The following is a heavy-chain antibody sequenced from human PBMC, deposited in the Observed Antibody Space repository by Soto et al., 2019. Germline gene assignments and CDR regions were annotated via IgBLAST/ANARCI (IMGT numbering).Heavy chain of an antibody. Sequence: QVQLVQSGVEVKKPGSSVRVSCKASGDTFKNSVISWVRQAPGQGLEWMGGTIPLFGTTDYAQTFQGRLTITTDESTTTADMEVSRLTSEDTAVYYCVAELDFGRLSVVGGQGTTVIVSS. D-gene: IGHD1-1*01. CDR3: VAELDFGRLSVV. J-gene: IGHJ6*02. CDR1: GDTFKNSV. CDR2: TIPLFGTT. V-gene: IGHV1-69*01.